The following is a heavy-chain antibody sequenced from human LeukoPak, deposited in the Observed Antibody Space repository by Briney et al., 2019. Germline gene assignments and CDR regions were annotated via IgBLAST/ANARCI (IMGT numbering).Heavy chain of an antibody. D-gene: IGHD3-22*01. J-gene: IGHJ3*02. CDR2: IIPIFGTA. Sequence: SVTVSCKASGGTFSSYAISWVRQAPGQGLEWMGGIIPIFGTANYAQKFQGRVTITADESTSTAYMELSSLRSEDTAVYYCASGLDGDFYDSSGYYPEGNAFDIWGQGTMVTVSS. V-gene: IGHV1-69*13. CDR3: ASGLDGDFYDSSGYYPEGNAFDI. CDR1: GGTFSSYA.